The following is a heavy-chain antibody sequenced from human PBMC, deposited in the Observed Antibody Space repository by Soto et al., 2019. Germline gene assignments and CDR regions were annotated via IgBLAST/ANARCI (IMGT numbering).Heavy chain of an antibody. Sequence: SVKVSCKASGGTFSSYAISWVRQAPGQGLEWMGGIIPIFGTANYAQKFQGRVTITADESTSTAYMELSSLRSEDTAVYYCARLGASSRPDRNYYYYGMDVWGQGTTVTVSS. V-gene: IGHV1-69*13. CDR2: IIPIFGTA. D-gene: IGHD3-16*01. J-gene: IGHJ6*02. CDR1: GGTFSSYA. CDR3: ARLGASSRPDRNYYYYGMDV.